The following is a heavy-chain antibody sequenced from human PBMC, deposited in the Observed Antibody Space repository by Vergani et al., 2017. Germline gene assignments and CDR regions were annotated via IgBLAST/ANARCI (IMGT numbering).Heavy chain of an antibody. CDR3: ARSPRVMAYYLDS. D-gene: IGHD5-24*01. CDR1: GFSLTTTGLA. V-gene: IGHV2-5*01. J-gene: IGHJ4*02. CDR2: IYWNDNT. Sequence: QITLKESGPTLVKPTQSLTLTCTFSGFSLTTTGLAVGWIRQPPGKALEWLALIYWNDNTHYSPSLETRLTISKDTSKNQVVLKIIDVDPADSATYYCARSPRVMAYYLDSWGQGIQVAVSS.